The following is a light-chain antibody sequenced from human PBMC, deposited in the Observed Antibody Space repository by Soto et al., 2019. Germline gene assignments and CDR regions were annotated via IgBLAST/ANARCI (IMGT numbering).Light chain of an antibody. CDR2: GAS. Sequence: EIVLTQSPGTLSLSPGERATLSCRASQTVSNNYLAWYQQKPGQAPRVLIYGASSRAPGIPDRFSGSGSGTDFTLTISRLEPEDFAVYYCQQYGSSGTFGQGTKVEIK. CDR1: QTVSNNY. J-gene: IGKJ1*01. V-gene: IGKV3-20*01. CDR3: QQYGSSGT.